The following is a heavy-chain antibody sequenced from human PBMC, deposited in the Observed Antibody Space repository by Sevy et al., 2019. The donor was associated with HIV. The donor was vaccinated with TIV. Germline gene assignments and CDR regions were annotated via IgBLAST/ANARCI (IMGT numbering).Heavy chain of an antibody. CDR1: GCTFRNYW. Sequence: GGSLRLSCVVSGCTFRNYWMSWVRQAPGKGLEWVANINQNGTEIYSVDSVKGRFTFSRDNTKNSVYLQMNSLRAEDMAIYYCAINSDYGMDAWCQGTTVTVSS. CDR3: AINSDYGMDA. CDR2: INQNGTEI. J-gene: IGHJ6*02. V-gene: IGHV3-7*01. D-gene: IGHD4-4*01.